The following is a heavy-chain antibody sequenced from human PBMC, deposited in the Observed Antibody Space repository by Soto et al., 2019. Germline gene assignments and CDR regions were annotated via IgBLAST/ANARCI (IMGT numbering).Heavy chain of an antibody. CDR3: AREVAGLSS. V-gene: IGHV4-59*12. CDR2: IYFTGST. J-gene: IGHJ1*01. CDR1: GGSISSYY. D-gene: IGHD6-19*01. Sequence: PSETLSLTCTVSGGSISSYYWNWIRQPPGKGLEWIGYIYFTGSTNYNPSLKSRVTISVDTSKTQFSLELTSVTAADTAVYYCAREVAGLSSWGQGILVTVSS.